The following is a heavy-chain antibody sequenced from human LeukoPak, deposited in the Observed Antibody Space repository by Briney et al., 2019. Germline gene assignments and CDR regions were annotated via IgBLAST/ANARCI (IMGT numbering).Heavy chain of an antibody. CDR2: VSTSGGGT. Sequence: PGGSLRLSCAASGFTFTNYAMSWVHQAPGKGLEWVSGVSTSGGGTYYADSVKGRFTISRDNSKNTLYLQMNSLRAEDTAVYYCAKDGAVVGTMDAFDMWGQGTLVTVSS. CDR1: GFTFTNYA. J-gene: IGHJ3*02. D-gene: IGHD6-19*01. CDR3: AKDGAVVGTMDAFDM. V-gene: IGHV3-23*01.